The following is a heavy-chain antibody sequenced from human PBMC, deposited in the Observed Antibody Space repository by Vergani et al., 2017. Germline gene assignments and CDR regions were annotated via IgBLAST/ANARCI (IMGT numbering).Heavy chain of an antibody. CDR2: MFSGGST. J-gene: IGHJ3*01. D-gene: IGHD6-13*01. CDR1: GFNVSSKY. V-gene: IGHV3-66*02. Sequence: EVQLVESGGTLVQPGGSLRLACEASGFNVSSKYMSWVRQVPGTGLEWVSIMFSGGSTNYADSVKGRFTISRDNSKNTLYLQMNSLRAEDTAVYYCARDRGTIAGAYDAFDFWGLGTRVIVSS. CDR3: ARDRGTIAGAYDAFDF.